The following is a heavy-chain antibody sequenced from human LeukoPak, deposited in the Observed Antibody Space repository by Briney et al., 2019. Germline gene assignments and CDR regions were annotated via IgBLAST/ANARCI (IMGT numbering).Heavy chain of an antibody. D-gene: IGHD3-10*01. CDR1: GFTFSSYS. J-gene: IGHJ3*02. V-gene: IGHV3-48*01. CDR3: ARSTKKPGADAFDI. Sequence: GGALRLSCAASGFTFSSYSMNWVRQAPGKGLEWVSYISSSSSTICYADSVKGRFTISRDNAKNSLYLQMNSLRAEDTAVYYCARSTKKPGADAFDIWGQGTMVTVSS. CDR2: ISSSSSTI.